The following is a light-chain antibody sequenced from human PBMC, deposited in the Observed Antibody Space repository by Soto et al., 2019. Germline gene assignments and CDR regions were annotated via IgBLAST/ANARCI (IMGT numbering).Light chain of an antibody. CDR3: GSWDSSLAAWV. J-gene: IGLJ3*02. V-gene: IGLV1-51*01. CDR1: SSNIGNNY. Sequence: QSVLTQPPSVSAAPGQKVTISCSGISSNIGNNYVSWYQQLPGTAPKNLIYDDIERPLGIPDRFSGSKSGTSATLGITGVQTGDEDDDYCGSWDSSLAAWVFGGGTKLTVL. CDR2: DDI.